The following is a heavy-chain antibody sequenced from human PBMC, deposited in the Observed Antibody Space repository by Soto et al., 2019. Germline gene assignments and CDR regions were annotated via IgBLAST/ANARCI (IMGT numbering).Heavy chain of an antibody. CDR2: IYHSGST. CDR3: ARRSIDDWTIFGVVSGGFDY. Sequence: PSETLSLTCGVSGSLPVGSLSTYFWTWIRQPPGKGLEWIGSIYHSGSTYYNPSLKSRVTISVDTSKNQFSLKLSSVTAADTAVYYCARRSIDDWTIFGVVSGGFDYWGQGTLVTVSS. D-gene: IGHD3-3*01. V-gene: IGHV4-38-2*01. J-gene: IGHJ4*02. CDR1: GSLPVGSLSTYF.